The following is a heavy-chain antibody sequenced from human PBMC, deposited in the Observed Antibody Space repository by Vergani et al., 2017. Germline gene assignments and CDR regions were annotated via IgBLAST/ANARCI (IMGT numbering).Heavy chain of an antibody. J-gene: IGHJ1*01. CDR3: TRGYSSGWYEVGFQH. Sequence: EVQLVESGGGLVQPGRSLRLSCTASGFTFGDYAMSWVRQAPGKGLEWVGFIRSKAYGGTTEYAASVKGRFTIARDESKSIAYLQMNSLKTEDTAVYYCTRGYSSGWYEVGFQHWGQGTLVTVSS. D-gene: IGHD6-19*01. V-gene: IGHV3-49*04. CDR2: IRSKAYGGTT. CDR1: GFTFGDYA.